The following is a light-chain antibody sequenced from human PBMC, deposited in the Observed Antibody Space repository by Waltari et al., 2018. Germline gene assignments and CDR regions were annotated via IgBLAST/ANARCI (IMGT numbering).Light chain of an antibody. J-gene: IGLJ3*02. Sequence: QSVLTQPPSASGTPGQRVTISCSGSSSNIGSSFVCWYQHLPGTAPKLLIFRNDQRPSGVPDRFFVSMSGTSASLAISGLRSEDEADYYCAAWDDSLTVRFGGGTKLTVL. CDR2: RND. CDR1: SSNIGSSF. V-gene: IGLV1-47*01. CDR3: AAWDDSLTVR.